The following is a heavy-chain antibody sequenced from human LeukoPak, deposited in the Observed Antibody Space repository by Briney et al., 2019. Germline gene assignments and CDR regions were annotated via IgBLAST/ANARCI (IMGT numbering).Heavy chain of an antibody. V-gene: IGHV3-23*01. CDR1: GFTFSRYA. J-gene: IGHJ4*02. CDR3: AKGYIVVVTAIRGGNYFDY. D-gene: IGHD2-21*02. Sequence: GGSLRLSCAASGFTFSRYAMSWVRQAPGKGLEWVSAISGSGGSTYYADSVKGRFTISRDNSKNTLYLQMNSLRAEDTAVYYCAKGYIVVVTAIRGGNYFDYWGQGTLVTVSS. CDR2: ISGSGGST.